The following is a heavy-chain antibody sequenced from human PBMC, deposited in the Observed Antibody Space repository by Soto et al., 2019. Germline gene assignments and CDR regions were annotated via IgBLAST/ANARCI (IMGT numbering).Heavy chain of an antibody. D-gene: IGHD5-12*01. V-gene: IGHV3-30-3*01. CDR2: VSSAGGSK. CDR3: ARGGGYSGYDPLDY. CDR1: GFTFNTYV. J-gene: IGHJ4*02. Sequence: QVQLVESGGGVVQSGKSLRLSCAASGFTFNTYVMHWVRQAPGKGLEWLAFVSSAGGSKYYADSVTGRFTISRDNSQNTLHLQMNSLGPEDTAVYCCARGGGYSGYDPLDYWGQGTLVTVSS.